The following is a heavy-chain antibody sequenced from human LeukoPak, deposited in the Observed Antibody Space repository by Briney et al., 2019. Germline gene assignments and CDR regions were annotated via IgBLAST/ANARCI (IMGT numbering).Heavy chain of an antibody. D-gene: IGHD6-19*01. CDR2: IYHSGST. V-gene: IGHV4-59*02. CDR1: GGSVSTYY. J-gene: IGHJ4*02. Sequence: SETLSLTCTVSGGSVSTYYWNWIRQPPGKGLEWIGYIYHSGSTNYNPSLQSRVTISVDTSKNQFSLKLSSVTAADTAVYYCARGQWLVPRLFDYWGQGTLVTVSS. CDR3: ARGQWLVPRLFDY.